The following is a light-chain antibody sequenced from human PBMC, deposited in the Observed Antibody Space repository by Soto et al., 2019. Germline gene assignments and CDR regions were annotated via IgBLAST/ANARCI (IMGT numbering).Light chain of an antibody. CDR1: QSISNS. J-gene: IGKJ4*01. Sequence: IQMTQSPSSLSASVGDRVTITCRASQSISNSLNWYQQKPGKAPDLLIYTTSSLQSGVPSRFSGSGSGTDFTLTISSLQPEDFATYYCQQSYSTPPTFGGGTTVEIK. CDR3: QQSYSTPPT. CDR2: TTS. V-gene: IGKV1-39*01.